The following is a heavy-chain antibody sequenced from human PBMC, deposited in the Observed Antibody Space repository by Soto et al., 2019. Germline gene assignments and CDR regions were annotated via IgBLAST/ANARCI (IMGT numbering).Heavy chain of an antibody. CDR2: ISSGGSTM. J-gene: IGHJ3*02. Sequence: QVQLVESGGGLVKPGGSLRLSCAASGFTFSDYYMSWIRQAPGKGLEWLSYISSGGSTMHYADSVKGRLTISRDNAKNSLYLEMNSLRAEDTAVYYWARDMGGDAFDICGQGTMVTVSS. D-gene: IGHD2-15*01. CDR3: ARDMGGDAFDI. V-gene: IGHV3-11*01. CDR1: GFTFSDYY.